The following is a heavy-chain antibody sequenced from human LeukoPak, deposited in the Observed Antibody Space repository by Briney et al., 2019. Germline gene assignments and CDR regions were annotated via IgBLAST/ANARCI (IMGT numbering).Heavy chain of an antibody. CDR3: AKDKDSAFDY. Sequence: GRSLRLSCAASGFTFSSYGMHWVGQAPGKGLEWVAVISYDGSNKYYAESVNGRFTISRDNSKNTLYLQMNSLRAEDTAVYYCAKDKDSAFDYWGQGTLVTVSS. D-gene: IGHD2-15*01. CDR1: GFTFSSYG. V-gene: IGHV3-30*18. J-gene: IGHJ4*02. CDR2: ISYDGSNK.